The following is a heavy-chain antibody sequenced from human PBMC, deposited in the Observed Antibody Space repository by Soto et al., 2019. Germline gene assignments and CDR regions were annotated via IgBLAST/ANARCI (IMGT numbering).Heavy chain of an antibody. Sequence: VQVLESGGGVVQPGRSLRLSCAASGFTFSSYGMHWVRQAPGKGLEWVAVISYDGSNKYYADSVKGRFTISRDNSKNTLYLQMNSLRAEDTAVYYCAKDQDYGLDYWGQGTLVTVSS. J-gene: IGHJ4*02. V-gene: IGHV3-30*18. CDR3: AKDQDYGLDY. CDR1: GFTFSSYG. CDR2: ISYDGSNK. D-gene: IGHD4-17*01.